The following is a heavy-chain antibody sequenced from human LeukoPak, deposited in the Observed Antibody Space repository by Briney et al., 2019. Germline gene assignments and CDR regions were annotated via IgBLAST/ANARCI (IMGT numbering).Heavy chain of an antibody. CDR1: GGSISSYY. CDR3: ASDCSSSRCRDAFDI. V-gene: IGHV4-59*01. D-gene: IGHD2-2*01. J-gene: IGHJ3*02. Sequence: SETLSLTCTVSGGSISSYYWSWIRQPPGKGLEWIGYIYYSGSTNYNPSLKSRVTISVDTSKNQFSLKLSSVTAADTAVYYCASDCSSSRCRDAFDIWGQGTMVTVSS. CDR2: IYYSGST.